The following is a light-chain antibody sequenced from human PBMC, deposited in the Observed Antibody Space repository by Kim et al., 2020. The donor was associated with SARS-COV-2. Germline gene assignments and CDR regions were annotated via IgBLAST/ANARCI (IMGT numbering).Light chain of an antibody. CDR3: QQNSVPIT. Sequence: DIQMTQSPPSLFASVGDRVTITCRASQSINTKLNWYQQKPGTAPRVLIYEASTLQTGVPSRFSGSGSGTHFTLTIDNLQPEDFGSYYCQQNSVPITFGHGTRLEIK. J-gene: IGKJ5*01. V-gene: IGKV1-39*01. CDR1: QSINTK. CDR2: EAS.